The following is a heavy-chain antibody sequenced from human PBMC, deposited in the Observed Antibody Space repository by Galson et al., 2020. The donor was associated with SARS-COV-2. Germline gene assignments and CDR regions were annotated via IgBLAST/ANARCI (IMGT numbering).Heavy chain of an antibody. D-gene: IGHD2-2*01. V-gene: IGHV1-8*02. CDR3: ARAGLPVAIWVDP. Sequence: ASVKVSCKASGYTFTSYDINWVRQATGQGLEWMGWMNPNSGNTGYAQKFQGRVTLTKNTSISTAYMELSSLRSDDTAVYYCARAGLPVAIWVDPWGQGTLVTVSA. J-gene: IGHJ5*02. CDR1: GYTFTSYD. CDR2: MNPNSGNT.